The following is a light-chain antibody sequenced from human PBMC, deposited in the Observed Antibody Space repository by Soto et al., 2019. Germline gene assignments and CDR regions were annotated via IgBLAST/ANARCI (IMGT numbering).Light chain of an antibody. CDR3: QQYNIWPYT. J-gene: IGKJ2*01. CDR2: AAS. CDR1: QSVRTN. V-gene: IGKV3-15*01. Sequence: EVVVTQSPATLSVSLGGRATLSCRASQSVRTNLAWYQQKPGQAPRLLIYAASTRATGVPARFSGSGSGTEFTLTITSLQSEDFAIYYCQQYNIWPYTFGQGTKLEIK.